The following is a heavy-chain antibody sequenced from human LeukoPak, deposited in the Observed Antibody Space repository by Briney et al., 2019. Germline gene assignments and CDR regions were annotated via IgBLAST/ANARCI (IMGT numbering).Heavy chain of an antibody. CDR1: GFTLSNYS. Sequence: GGSLRPSRATSGFTLSNYSMNWVRQAPRKGLEWVSCICSSSSYIYYADSVKGRFTISRDNAKNSLYLQMNSLRAEDTAVYYCARATDILTGYDAFDIWGQGTMVTVSS. J-gene: IGHJ3*02. V-gene: IGHV3-21*01. CDR3: ARATDILTGYDAFDI. CDR2: ICSSSSYI. D-gene: IGHD3-9*01.